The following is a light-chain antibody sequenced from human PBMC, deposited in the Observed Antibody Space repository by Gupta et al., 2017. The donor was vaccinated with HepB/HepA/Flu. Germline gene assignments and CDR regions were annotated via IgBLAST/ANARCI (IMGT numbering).Light chain of an antibody. CDR3: QQRSNWPPRVT. Sequence: EFVLTQSPATLSLSPGERATLSCRASQSVSSYLAWYQQKPGQAPRLLIYDAANRATGIPARFSGSGSGTDFTLTISILEPEDVAVYYCQQRSNWPPRVTFGPGTKVDIK. CDR2: DAA. CDR1: QSVSSY. V-gene: IGKV3-11*01. J-gene: IGKJ3*01.